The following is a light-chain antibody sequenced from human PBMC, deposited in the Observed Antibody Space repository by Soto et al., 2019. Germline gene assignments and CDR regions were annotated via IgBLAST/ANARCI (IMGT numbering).Light chain of an antibody. V-gene: IGKV1-5*01. J-gene: IGKJ1*01. CDR2: DAS. CDR1: QSISSW. Sequence: DIQITQSPSTLSASVGDRVTITFRASQSISSWLAWYQQKPGKAPKLLIYDASSLESGVPSRFSGSGSGTEFTLTISSLQPDDFATYYCQQYNSYLWTFGQGTKVDI. CDR3: QQYNSYLWT.